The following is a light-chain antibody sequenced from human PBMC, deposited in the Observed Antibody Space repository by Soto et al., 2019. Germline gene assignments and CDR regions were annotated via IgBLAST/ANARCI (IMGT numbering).Light chain of an antibody. V-gene: IGLV1-40*01. CDR1: SSNIGAGYD. CDR3: QSYDSSLSGSYV. CDR2: GNN. J-gene: IGLJ1*01. Sequence: QSVLTQPPSVSGAPGQRVTISCTGSSSNIGAGYDVHWYQRLPGTAPKVLIYGNNNRPSGVPDRFSGSKSGTSASLAITGLQAEDEADCYCQSYDSSLSGSYVFGTGTKVTVL.